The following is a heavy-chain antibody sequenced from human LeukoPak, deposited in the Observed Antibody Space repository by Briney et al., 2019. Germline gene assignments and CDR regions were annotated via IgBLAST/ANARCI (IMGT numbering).Heavy chain of an antibody. CDR2: INAGNGNT. J-gene: IGHJ3*02. V-gene: IGHV1-3*03. CDR3: ARELLWFGELSYAFDI. D-gene: IGHD3-10*01. CDR1: GYTFTNHA. Sequence: ASVKVSCKASGYTFTNHAMNWVRQAPGQRLEWMGWINAGNGNTKYSQEFQGRVTITRDTSASTAYMELSSLRSEDMAVYYCARELLWFGELSYAFDIWGQGTMVTVSS.